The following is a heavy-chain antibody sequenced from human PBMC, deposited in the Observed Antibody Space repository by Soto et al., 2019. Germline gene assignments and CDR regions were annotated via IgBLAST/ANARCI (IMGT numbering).Heavy chain of an antibody. Sequence: SVKVSCKASGGTFSSYAISWVRQAPGQGLEWMGGIIPIFGTANYAQKFQGRVTITADESTSTAYMELSSLRSEDTAVYYCARELRFLEWLNLYYYYGMDVWGQGTTVTVS. CDR1: GGTFSSYA. D-gene: IGHD3-3*01. J-gene: IGHJ6*02. CDR2: IIPIFGTA. CDR3: ARELRFLEWLNLYYYYGMDV. V-gene: IGHV1-69*13.